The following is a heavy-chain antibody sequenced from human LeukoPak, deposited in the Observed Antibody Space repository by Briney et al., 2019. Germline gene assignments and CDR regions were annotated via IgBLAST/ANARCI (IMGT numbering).Heavy chain of an antibody. CDR1: GFTFSSYS. V-gene: IGHV3-74*01. J-gene: IGHJ3*02. Sequence: GGSLRDSCAASGFTFSSYSMHWVRRAPGKGLVWVSRINSDGSDTSYVDSVKGRFTISRDNAKNTLYLQMNSLRAEDTAVYYCTRGYDSCGYCLSAFDIWAQGTMVTVSS. CDR3: TRGYDSCGYCLSAFDI. D-gene: IGHD3-22*01. CDR2: INSDGSDT.